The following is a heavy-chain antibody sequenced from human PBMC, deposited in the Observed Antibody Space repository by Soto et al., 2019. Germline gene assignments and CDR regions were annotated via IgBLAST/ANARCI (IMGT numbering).Heavy chain of an antibody. CDR2: IGTAGDT. J-gene: IGHJ6*03. Sequence: PGGSLRLPCAASGFTFSSYDMHWVRQATGKGLECVSAIGTAGDTYYPGSVKGRFTISRENAKNSLYLQMNSLRAGDTAVYYCARSTPGRYCMDVWGKGTTVTVS. CDR1: GFTFSSYD. CDR3: ARSTPGRYCMDV. V-gene: IGHV3-13*01.